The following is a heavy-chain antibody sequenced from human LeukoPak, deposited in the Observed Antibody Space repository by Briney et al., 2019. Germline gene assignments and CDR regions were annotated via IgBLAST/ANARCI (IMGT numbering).Heavy chain of an antibody. CDR1: GFSFSSHW. V-gene: IGHV3-7*01. CDR3: ARYYYASGRDY. Sequence: GGSLRLSCAASGFSFSSHWLSWVRQAPGKGLEWVANIHPGGSEKYYVDSVKGRFTISRDNAKNSVYLQMNSLRAEDTAVYYCARYYYASGRDYWGQGTLVTVSS. D-gene: IGHD3-10*01. CDR2: IHPGGSEK. J-gene: IGHJ4*02.